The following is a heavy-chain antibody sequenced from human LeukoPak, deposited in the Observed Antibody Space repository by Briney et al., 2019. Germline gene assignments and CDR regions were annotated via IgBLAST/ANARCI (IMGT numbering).Heavy chain of an antibody. D-gene: IGHD4-11*01. J-gene: IGHJ4*02. CDR2: IYYSGST. CDR1: GGSISSYY. Sequence: SETLSLTCTVSGGSISSYYWSWIRQHPGKGLEWIGYIYYSGSTYYNPSLKSRLTISLDTSSNQFSLKLNSVTAADTAVYYCARVPVRDYSNYWGQGTLVTVSS. V-gene: IGHV4-59*06. CDR3: ARVPVRDYSNY.